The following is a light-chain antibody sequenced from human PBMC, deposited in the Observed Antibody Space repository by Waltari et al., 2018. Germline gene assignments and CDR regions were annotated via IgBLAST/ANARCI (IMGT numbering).Light chain of an antibody. J-gene: IGLJ7*01. V-gene: IGLV2-23*02. CDR1: SSDDVTYNP. Sequence: QSALTQPASVSVSPGASLTIPCTGTSSDDVTYNPISWYQQHPGKVPKLLVYEVSKRPVGVSIRFSASKSGNTASLTISGLQADDEADYYCCSYAGVRGAVVGGGTHLAVL. CDR3: CSYAGVRGAV. CDR2: EVS.